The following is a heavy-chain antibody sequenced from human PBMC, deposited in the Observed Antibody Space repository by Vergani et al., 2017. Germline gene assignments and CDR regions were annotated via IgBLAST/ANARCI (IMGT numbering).Heavy chain of an antibody. CDR2: INHSGST. CDR3: ARGPPYYDSRRGAFDI. V-gene: IGHV4-34*01. Sequence: QVQLQQWGAGLLKPSETLSLTCAVYGGSFSGYYWSWIRQPPGKGLEWIGEINHSGSTNYNPSLKSRVTMSVATSKNQFSLKLSSVTAAVTAVYYCARGPPYYDSRRGAFDIWGQGTMVTVSS. D-gene: IGHD3-22*01. CDR1: GGSFSGYY. J-gene: IGHJ3*02.